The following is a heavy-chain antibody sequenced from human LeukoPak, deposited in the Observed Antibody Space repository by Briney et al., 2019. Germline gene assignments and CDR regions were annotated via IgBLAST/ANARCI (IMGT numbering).Heavy chain of an antibody. CDR2: INPNSGGT. V-gene: IGHV1-2*02. Sequence: ASVKVSCKASGYTFTGYYMHWVRQAPGQGLEWMGWINPNSGGTNYAQKFQGRVTITRNTSISTAYMELSSLRSEDTAVYYCARGLSLSVDDILTGYYWDNWFDPWGQGTLVTVSS. CDR1: GYTFTGYY. J-gene: IGHJ5*02. CDR3: ARGLSLSVDDILTGYYWDNWFDP. D-gene: IGHD3-9*01.